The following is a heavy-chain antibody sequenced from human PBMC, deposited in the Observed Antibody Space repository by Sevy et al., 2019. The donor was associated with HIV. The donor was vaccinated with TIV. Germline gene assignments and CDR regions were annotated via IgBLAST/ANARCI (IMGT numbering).Heavy chain of an antibody. CDR1: GDSVSSSSAA. D-gene: IGHD1-1*01. CDR2: TYYRSNWYN. J-gene: IGHJ6*02. CDR3: ARGDELNSYYYGMDV. V-gene: IGHV6-1*01. Sequence: KQSQTLSLTCAISGDSVSSSSAAWNWFRQSPSRGLEWLGRTYYRSNWYNNYAVSVKSRVTINPDTSENQFSLHLNSVTPEDTAVYFCARGDELNSYYYGMDVWGQGTTVTVSS.